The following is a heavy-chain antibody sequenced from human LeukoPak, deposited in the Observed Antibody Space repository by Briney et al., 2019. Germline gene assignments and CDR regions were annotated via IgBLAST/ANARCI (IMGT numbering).Heavy chain of an antibody. J-gene: IGHJ6*03. D-gene: IGHD3-10*01. CDR3: ARDMFPMVRGVVGYFYYYMDV. CDR2: INPISGNT. CDR1: GYTFTGYY. V-gene: IGHV1-2*02. Sequence: ASVKVSCKASGYTFTGYYMHWVRQAPGKGVEWMGWINPISGNTNYAQKFQGSVTMTRDTSITTVYMELNRLTSDDTAVYYCARDMFPMVRGVVGYFYYYMDVWGKGTTVTVS.